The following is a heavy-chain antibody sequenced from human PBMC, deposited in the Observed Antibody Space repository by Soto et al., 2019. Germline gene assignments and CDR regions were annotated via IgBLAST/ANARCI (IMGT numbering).Heavy chain of an antibody. D-gene: IGHD2-15*01. V-gene: IGHV4-34*01. CDR2: IHHSGST. CDR1: GGSLSGSY. Sequence: QVQLQQWGAGLLKPSETLSLTCAVYGGSLSGSYWSWIRQPPGTGLEWIGEIHHSGSTYLNPSLKRRVTLSVDTFKINSSQKLKSVIGADTAVYYCASQGYCSDVTCYPDYWGQGTLVTVAS. J-gene: IGHJ4*02. CDR3: ASQGYCSDVTCYPDY.